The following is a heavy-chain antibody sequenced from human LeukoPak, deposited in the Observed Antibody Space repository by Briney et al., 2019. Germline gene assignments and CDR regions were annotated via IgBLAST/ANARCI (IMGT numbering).Heavy chain of an antibody. V-gene: IGHV4-34*01. CDR3: ARGGRVYCSSTSCPYYFDY. D-gene: IGHD2-2*01. Sequence: PSETLSLTCAVYGGSFSGYYWSWIRQPPGKGLEWIGEINHSGSTNYNPSLKSRVTISVDTSKNQFSLKLSSVTAADTAVYYCARGGRVYCSSTSCPYYFDYWGQGTLVTVSS. CDR1: GGSFSGYY. CDR2: INHSGST. J-gene: IGHJ4*02.